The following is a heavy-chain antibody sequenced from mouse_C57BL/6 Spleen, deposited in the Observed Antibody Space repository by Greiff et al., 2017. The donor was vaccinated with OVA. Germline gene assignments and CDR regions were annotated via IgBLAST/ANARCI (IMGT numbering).Heavy chain of an antibody. Sequence: QVQLKQPGAELVRPGSSVKLSCKASGYTFTSYWMDWVKQRPGQGLEWIGNIYPSDSETHYNQKFKDKATLTVDKSSSTAYMQLSSLTSEDSAVYYCARQVDLYFDYWGQGTTLTVSS. V-gene: IGHV1-61*01. CDR1: GYTFTSYW. CDR3: ARQVDLYFDY. J-gene: IGHJ2*01. D-gene: IGHD1-1*02. CDR2: IYPSDSET.